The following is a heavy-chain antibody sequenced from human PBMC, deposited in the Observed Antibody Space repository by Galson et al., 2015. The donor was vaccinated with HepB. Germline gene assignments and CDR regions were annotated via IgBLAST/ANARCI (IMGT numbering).Heavy chain of an antibody. CDR1: GGTFRDYG. J-gene: IGHJ4*02. CDR3: ATCGGNCYSPDY. V-gene: IGHV1-69*13. D-gene: IGHD2-21*01. CDR2: IIPIFRSA. Sequence: SVKVSCKASGGTFRDYGISWVRQAPGQGLEWMGGIIPIFRSAKYAQRFQGRVTITVDASGTTAYLELVSLRFEDTAIYYCATCGGNCYSPDYWGQGTQVTVSS.